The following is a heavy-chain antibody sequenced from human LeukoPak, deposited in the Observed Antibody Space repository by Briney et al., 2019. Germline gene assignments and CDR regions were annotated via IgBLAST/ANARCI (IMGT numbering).Heavy chain of an antibody. Sequence: SETLSLTCAVYGGSFSGFYWSWIRQPPGKGLEWIGEINHSGSTNYNPSLKSRVTIPVDTSKNQFSLKVSSVTAADTAVYYCARKGPLRDNIPFMDVWGKGTTVTVSS. J-gene: IGHJ6*03. CDR1: GGSFSGFY. CDR2: INHSGST. CDR3: ARKGPLRDNIPFMDV. V-gene: IGHV4-34*01. D-gene: IGHD4-17*01.